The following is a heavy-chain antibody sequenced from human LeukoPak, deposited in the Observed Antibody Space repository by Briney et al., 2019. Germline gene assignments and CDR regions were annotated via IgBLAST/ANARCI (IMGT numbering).Heavy chain of an antibody. CDR3: ARDRYGDYGDFDY. J-gene: IGHJ4*02. V-gene: IGHV3-30*04. D-gene: IGHD4-17*01. Sequence: PGRSLRLSRAASGFTFSIYAMHWVRQAPGKGLEWVAVISYDGSNKYYADCVKGRFTISRDNSKNTLYLQMNSLRAEDTAVYYCARDRYGDYGDFDYWGQGTLVTVSS. CDR1: GFTFSIYA. CDR2: ISYDGSNK.